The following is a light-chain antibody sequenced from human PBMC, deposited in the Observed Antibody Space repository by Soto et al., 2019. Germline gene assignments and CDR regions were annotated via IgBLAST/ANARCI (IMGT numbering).Light chain of an antibody. J-gene: IGLJ3*02. V-gene: IGLV2-14*01. Sequence: QSVLTQPASVSGSPGQSITISCTGTSSDVGGYNYVSWYQQHPGKAPKLMIYEVSHRPSGVSNRFSGSKSGNTASLTISGLQAEDEADYYCSSYTSSSTRVFGGATKLTVL. CDR1: SSDVGGYNY. CDR3: SSYTSSSTRV. CDR2: EVS.